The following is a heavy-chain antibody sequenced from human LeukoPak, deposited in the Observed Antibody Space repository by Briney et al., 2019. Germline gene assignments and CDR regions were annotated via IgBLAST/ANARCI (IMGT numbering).Heavy chain of an antibody. V-gene: IGHV1-69*04. D-gene: IGHD2-15*01. J-gene: IGHJ4*02. CDR2: IIPILGIA. CDR3: ARGEDSSFDY. Sequence: WMGRIIPILGIANYAQKFQGRVTITADKSTSTAYMELSGLRSEDTAVYYCARGEDSSFDYWGQGTLVTVSS.